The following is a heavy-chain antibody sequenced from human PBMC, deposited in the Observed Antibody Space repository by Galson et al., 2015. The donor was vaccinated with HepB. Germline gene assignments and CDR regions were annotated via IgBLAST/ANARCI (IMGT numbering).Heavy chain of an antibody. J-gene: IGHJ4*02. V-gene: IGHV3-23*01. CDR3: AKGGSSSFYFDY. D-gene: IGHD6-6*01. CDR2: ISGSGGST. CDR1: GFTFSSYA. Sequence: SLRLSCAASGFTFSSYAMSWVRQAPGKGLEWVSAISGSGGSTYYADSVKGRFTISRDNSKNTLYLQMNSLRAEDTAVYYCAKGGSSSFYFDYWGQGTLVTVSS.